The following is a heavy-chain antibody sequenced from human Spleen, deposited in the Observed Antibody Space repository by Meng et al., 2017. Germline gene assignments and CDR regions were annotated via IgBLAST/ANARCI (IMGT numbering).Heavy chain of an antibody. V-gene: IGHV1-69*13. CDR1: GGTFSNYT. CDR2: ILPIFGTA. Sequence: SVKVSCKASGGTFSNYTITWVRQAPGQGLEWMGGILPIFGTAISAQKFQGRVTITADESTSTAYMELSSLRSEDTAVYFCARKAGNCISTTCYSLDYWGQGTLVTVSS. J-gene: IGHJ4*02. CDR3: ARKAGNCISTTCYSLDY. D-gene: IGHD2-2*01.